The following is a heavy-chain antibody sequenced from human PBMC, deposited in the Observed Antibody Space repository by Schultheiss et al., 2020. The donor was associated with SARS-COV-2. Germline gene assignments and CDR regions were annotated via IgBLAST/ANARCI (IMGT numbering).Heavy chain of an antibody. D-gene: IGHD6-19*01. CDR1: GFTFSSYA. J-gene: IGHJ6*02. Sequence: GGSLRLSCAASGFTFSSYAMSWVRQAPGKGLEWVSAISGSGGSTYYADSVKGRFTISRDNSKNTLYLQMNSLRAEDTAVYYCAKDLYSSGWYRVGYYYYGMDVWGQGTTVTVSS. CDR2: ISGSGGST. V-gene: IGHV3-23*01. CDR3: AKDLYSSGWYRVGYYYYGMDV.